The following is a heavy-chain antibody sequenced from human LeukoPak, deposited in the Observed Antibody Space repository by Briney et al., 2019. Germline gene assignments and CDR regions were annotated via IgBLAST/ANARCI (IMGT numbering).Heavy chain of an antibody. CDR1: GYTFTGYY. CDR2: INPNSGGT. V-gene: IGHV1-2*02. D-gene: IGHD3-22*01. CDR3: ARSYDGSGYLDY. J-gene: IGHJ4*02. Sequence: ASVKVSCKASGYTFTGYYMHWVRQAPGQGLEWMGWINPNSGGTNYAQKFQGRVTMTRDTSISTAYMELSRLRSDDTAVYYCARSYDGSGYLDYWGQGTLVTVSS.